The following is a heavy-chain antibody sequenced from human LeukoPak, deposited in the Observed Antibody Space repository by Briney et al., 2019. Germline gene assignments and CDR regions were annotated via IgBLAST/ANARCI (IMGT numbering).Heavy chain of an antibody. Sequence: ASVKVSCKASGGTFTSYDINWVRQATGQGLEWMGWMNPNSGNTGYAQKFQGRVTMTRNTSISTAYMELSSLRSEDTAVYYCARGQRIAVAGTGRYYYYMDVWGKGTTVTVSS. V-gene: IGHV1-8*01. CDR1: GGTFTSYD. J-gene: IGHJ6*03. CDR3: ARGQRIAVAGTGRYYYYMDV. CDR2: MNPNSGNT. D-gene: IGHD6-19*01.